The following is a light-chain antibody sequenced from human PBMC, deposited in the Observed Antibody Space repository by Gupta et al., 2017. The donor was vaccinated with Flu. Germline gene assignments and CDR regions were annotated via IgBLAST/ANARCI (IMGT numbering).Light chain of an antibody. CDR2: EVN. V-gene: IGLV2-14*01. CDR1: RSDVGAYDF. Sequence: STLTQPAPVSGSPGQSITIPCTGTRSDVGAYDFVSGYQQRPGKAPKLLSYEVNSRPSGVSNRFSASKSGNTASLTISGRQADDEADFYCSSFTSTSSLDVVFGGGTKLTVL. J-gene: IGLJ2*01. CDR3: SSFTSTSSLDVV.